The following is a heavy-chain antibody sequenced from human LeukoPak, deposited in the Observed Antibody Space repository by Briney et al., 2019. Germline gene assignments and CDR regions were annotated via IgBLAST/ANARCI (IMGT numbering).Heavy chain of an antibody. J-gene: IGHJ4*02. D-gene: IGHD1/OR15-1a*01. CDR3: ARGGNPSNNLDY. CDR1: GFTFSSYA. V-gene: IGHV3-30*04. CDR2: ISYDGSNK. Sequence: GGSLRLSCAASGFTFSSYAMHWVRQAPGKGLEWVAVISYDGSNKYYADSVKGRFTISRDNSKNTLYLQMNSLRAEDTAVYYCARGGNPSNNLDYWGQGTLVTVSS.